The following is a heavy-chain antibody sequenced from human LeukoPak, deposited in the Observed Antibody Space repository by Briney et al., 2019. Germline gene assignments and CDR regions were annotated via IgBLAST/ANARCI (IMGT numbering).Heavy chain of an antibody. CDR2: ISAYNGNT. Sequence: GASVKVSCKASGYTFTSYGISWVRQAPGQGLEWMGWISAYNGNTNYAQKLQGRVTMTTDTSTSTAYMELRSLRSDDTAVYYCARDGYYDSSGYYYPIQHWGQGTLVTVSS. D-gene: IGHD3-22*01. CDR1: GYTFTSYG. V-gene: IGHV1-18*01. J-gene: IGHJ1*01. CDR3: ARDGYYDSSGYYYPIQH.